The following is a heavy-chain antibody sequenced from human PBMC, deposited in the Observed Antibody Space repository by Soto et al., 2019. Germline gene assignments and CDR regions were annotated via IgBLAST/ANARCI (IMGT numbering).Heavy chain of an antibody. J-gene: IGHJ5*02. D-gene: IGHD4-17*01. Sequence: QVQLVESGGGVVQPGRSLRLSCAASGFTFDSYGMHWVRQAPGKGLEWVAVISSDGNNKYYADSVKGRFTIARDNFKNTLYLQMRSLSADDTAVYYCAKDLLPNTVTTCGSWGQGTLVTVSS. CDR3: AKDLLPNTVTTCGS. CDR1: GFTFDSYG. V-gene: IGHV3-30*18. CDR2: ISSDGNNK.